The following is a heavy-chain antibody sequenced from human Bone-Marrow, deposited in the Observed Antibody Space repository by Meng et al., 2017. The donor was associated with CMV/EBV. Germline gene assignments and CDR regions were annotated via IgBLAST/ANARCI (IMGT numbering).Heavy chain of an antibody. D-gene: IGHD5-12*01. J-gene: IGHJ5*01. CDR1: GGSITSRNYY. CDR2: ISYSATNTYSGTT. V-gene: IGHV4-39*07. CDR3: SRLGVGYDSGIWFDP. Sequence: LRLSCPLSGGSITSRNYYWAWIRQPPGKGLAWVGTISYSATNTYSGTTYYKPSLKSRVTISVDTSKNQFSLKLSSVTAADTAVYYCSRLGVGYDSGIWFDPWGQGTLVTVSS.